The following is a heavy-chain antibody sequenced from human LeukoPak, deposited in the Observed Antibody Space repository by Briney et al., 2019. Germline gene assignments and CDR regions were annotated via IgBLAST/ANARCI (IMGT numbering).Heavy chain of an antibody. Sequence: PGGSLRLSCAASGFTFGSYGMHWVRQAPGKGLEWVAFIRYDGSNKYYADSVKGRFTISRDNSKNTLYLQMNSLRAEDTAVYYCAKDGAVTSYYCYMDVWGKGTTVTISS. V-gene: IGHV3-30*02. CDR2: IRYDGSNK. D-gene: IGHD4-23*01. CDR1: GFTFGSYG. CDR3: AKDGAVTSYYCYMDV. J-gene: IGHJ6*03.